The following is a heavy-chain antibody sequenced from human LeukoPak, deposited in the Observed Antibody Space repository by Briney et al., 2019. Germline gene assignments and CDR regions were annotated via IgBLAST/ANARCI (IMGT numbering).Heavy chain of an antibody. CDR1: GFTFEDYA. Sequence: GGSLRLSCSASGFTFEDYALSWVRQVLGEGPEWVSLIGSKADGGTIEYAASVKGRFTISRDDSKSSAYLQMNSVKTEDTAVYYCTRDTFSASRYYNKYYYYIDVWGTGTTVTVSS. J-gene: IGHJ6*03. D-gene: IGHD3-10*01. CDR3: TRDTFSASRYYNKYYYYIDV. CDR2: IGSKADGGTI. V-gene: IGHV3-49*04.